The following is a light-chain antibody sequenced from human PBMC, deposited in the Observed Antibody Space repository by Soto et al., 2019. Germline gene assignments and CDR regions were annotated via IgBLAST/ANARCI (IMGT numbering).Light chain of an antibody. V-gene: IGKV1D-13*01. CDR1: QDISSA. CDR3: QQFNDYPLT. J-gene: IGKJ4*01. Sequence: IQLTQSPSSLSASVGDRVTITCRAGQDISSALAWYQQKPGKAPQLLLYNASSFAAGVPARFSGSGSGTDFNMSITSLRPEDFAHYYCQQFNDYPLTSGGGTKVQIK. CDR2: NAS.